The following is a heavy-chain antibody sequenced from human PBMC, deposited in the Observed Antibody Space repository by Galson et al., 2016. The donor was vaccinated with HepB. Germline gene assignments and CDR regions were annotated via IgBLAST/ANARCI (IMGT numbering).Heavy chain of an antibody. CDR3: ARDRDNYGSGSDY. V-gene: IGHV1-18*01. CDR2: ITTYSGVT. D-gene: IGHD3-10*01. CDR1: GYSFTSHS. J-gene: IGHJ4*02. Sequence: SVKVSCKASGYSFTSHSISWVRQAPGQGLEWMGYITTYSGVTYYAPNLQGRVTMTTDTSTRTAYMELRSLRSDDTAVYHCARDRDNYGSGSDYWGQGTLVTVSS.